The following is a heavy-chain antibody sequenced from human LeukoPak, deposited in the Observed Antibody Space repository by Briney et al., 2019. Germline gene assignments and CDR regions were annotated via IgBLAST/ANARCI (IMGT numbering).Heavy chain of an antibody. CDR3: AKVRAAMLNYFDY. V-gene: IGHV3-23*01. CDR2: ISSSGGST. CDR1: GLTFSSYA. D-gene: IGHD2-2*01. J-gene: IGHJ4*02. Sequence: PVGSLRLSCAVSGLTFSSYAMSWVRQAPGKGLEWVSGISSSGGSTYYADSVKGEFTISRDNSKNTLYLQMSSLRAEDTAVYYCAKVRAAMLNYFDYWGQGTLVSVSS.